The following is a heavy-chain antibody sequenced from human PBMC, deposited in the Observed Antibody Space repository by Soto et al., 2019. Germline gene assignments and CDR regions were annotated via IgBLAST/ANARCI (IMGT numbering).Heavy chain of an antibody. CDR3: ARTLMGFTYGSRQFYFDD. J-gene: IGHJ4*02. V-gene: IGHV4-4*07. D-gene: IGHD3-10*01. CDR1: GDPITSYF. Sequence: QVQLQESGPGMVKPSETLSLICTVSGDPITSYFWTWLRQPAGKGLEWIGHVFPGGPTSHNSSLKSRVSMSIDPSKNHSSLTLTSVTAADTAVYYWARTLMGFTYGSRQFYFDDGGQGTLVTDSS. CDR2: VFPGGPT.